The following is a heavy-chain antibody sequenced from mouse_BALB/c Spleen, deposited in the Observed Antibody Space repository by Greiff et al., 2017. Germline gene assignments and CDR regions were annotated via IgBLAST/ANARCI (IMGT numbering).Heavy chain of an antibody. J-gene: IGHJ2*01. CDR2: ILPGSGST. CDR3: TRKTNYGYYFDY. V-gene: IGHV1-9*01. Sequence: QVQLQQSGAELMKPGASVKISCKATGYTFSSYWIEWVKQRPGHGLEWIGEILPGSGSTNYDEKFKSKATLTVDTSSSTAYMQLSSLTSEDSAVYYCTRKTNYGYYFDYWGQGTTLTVSS. CDR1: GYTFSSYW. D-gene: IGHD1-2*01.